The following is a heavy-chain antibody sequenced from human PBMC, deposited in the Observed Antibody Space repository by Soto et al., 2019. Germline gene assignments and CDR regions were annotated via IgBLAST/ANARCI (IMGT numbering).Heavy chain of an antibody. Sequence: GGSLRLSCAAFGFTVSSNYMSWVRQAPGKGLEWVSVIYSGGSTYYADSVKGRFTISRDNSKNTLYLQMNSLRAEDTAVYYCARDGDYYYGMDGWGQGTTVTVSS. CDR3: ARDGDYYYGMDG. CDR2: IYSGGST. J-gene: IGHJ6*02. CDR1: GFTVSSNY. V-gene: IGHV3-53*01. D-gene: IGHD3-3*01.